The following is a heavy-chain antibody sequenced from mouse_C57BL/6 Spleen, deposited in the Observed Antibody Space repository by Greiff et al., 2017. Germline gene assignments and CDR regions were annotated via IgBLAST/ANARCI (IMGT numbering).Heavy chain of an antibody. D-gene: IGHD1-1*01. CDR1: GYTFTSYW. CDR2: IDPSDSYT. CDR3: ARGYGSSLRYFDV. J-gene: IGHJ1*03. V-gene: IGHV1-69*01. Sequence: QVQLQQPGAELVMPGASVKLSCKASGYTFTSYWMHWVKQRPGQGLEWIGEIDPSDSYTNYNQKFKGKSTLTVDKSSSTSYMQRSSLTSEDSAVYYCARGYGSSLRYFDVWGTGTTVTVSS.